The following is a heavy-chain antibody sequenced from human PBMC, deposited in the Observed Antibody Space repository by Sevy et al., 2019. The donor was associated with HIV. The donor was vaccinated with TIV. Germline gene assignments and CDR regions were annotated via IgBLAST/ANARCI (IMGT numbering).Heavy chain of an antibody. CDR2: IYPGDSDT. Sequence: GESLKISCKGSGYSFTSYWIGWVRQMPGKGLEWMGIIYPGDSDTRYSPSFQGQVTISADKSISTAYLQWSSLKASDTAMYYCARPYGSGSYVDAFDIWGQGTMVTVSS. CDR1: GYSFTSYW. J-gene: IGHJ3*02. V-gene: IGHV5-51*01. D-gene: IGHD3-10*01. CDR3: ARPYGSGSYVDAFDI.